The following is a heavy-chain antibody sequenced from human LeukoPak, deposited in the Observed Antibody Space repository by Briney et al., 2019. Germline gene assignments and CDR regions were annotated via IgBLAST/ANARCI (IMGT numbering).Heavy chain of an antibody. J-gene: IGHJ3*02. D-gene: IGHD3-22*01. CDR2: IYTGGNT. Sequence: GGSLRLSCAASGFTVDSNYLSWVRQAPGKGLEWVSTIYTGGNTYYADSVKGRFIISRDISKNTLYLQMNSLRAEDSALYYCARGGRGSAAVVAPRSFDIWGQGTMVTVSS. CDR1: GFTVDSNY. V-gene: IGHV3-53*01. CDR3: ARGGRGSAAVVAPRSFDI.